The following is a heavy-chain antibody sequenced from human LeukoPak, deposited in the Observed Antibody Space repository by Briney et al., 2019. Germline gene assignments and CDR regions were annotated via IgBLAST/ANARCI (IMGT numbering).Heavy chain of an antibody. CDR1: GFTLSSYW. Sequence: GGSLRLSCAASGFTLSSYWMHWVRQAPRKGLVWVSRIKSDGRTNYADSVKGRFTISRDNAKNTVSLQMNSLRAEDTGVYYCARAPSEIGGYYPEYFRHWGQGTLVIVSS. J-gene: IGHJ1*01. V-gene: IGHV3-74*01. D-gene: IGHD3-22*01. CDR2: IKSDGRT. CDR3: ARAPSEIGGYYPEYFRH.